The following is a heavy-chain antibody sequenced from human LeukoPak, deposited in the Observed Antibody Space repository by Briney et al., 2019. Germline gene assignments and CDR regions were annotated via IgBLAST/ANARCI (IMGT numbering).Heavy chain of an antibody. D-gene: IGHD2-2*01. J-gene: IGHJ6*03. V-gene: IGHV3-21*05. CDR3: ARGGDQLLSFYYYYYMDV. Sequence: GGSLRLSCAASGSTFRSHTMNWVRQAPGKGLEWISYISNTGSVIYYADSVKGRFTISRDNAKNSLYLQMNSLRAEDTAVYYCARGGDQLLSFYYYYYMDVWGKGTTVTVSS. CDR1: GSTFRSHT. CDR2: ISNTGSVI.